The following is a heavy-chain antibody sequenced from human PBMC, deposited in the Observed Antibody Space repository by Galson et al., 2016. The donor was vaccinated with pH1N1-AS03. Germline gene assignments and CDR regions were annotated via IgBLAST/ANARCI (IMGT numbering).Heavy chain of an antibody. Sequence: SLRLSCAASGFTFKSYWMSWVRQAPGKGLEWVANINQDENEKYCVDSVKGRFTISRDNAKNSLYLEMNSLRAEETALHYCARESTGTEHIVVVTGRYGYYYMDVWGKGTTVTVSS. CDR1: GFTFKSYW. D-gene: IGHD2-21*02. CDR3: ARESTGTEHIVVVTGRYGYYYMDV. J-gene: IGHJ6*03. CDR2: INQDENEK. V-gene: IGHV3-7*03.